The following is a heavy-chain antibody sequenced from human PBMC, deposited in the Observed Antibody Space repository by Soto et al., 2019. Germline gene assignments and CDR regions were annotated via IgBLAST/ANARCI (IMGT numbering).Heavy chain of an antibody. CDR1: GFTFSSYA. Sequence: GGSLRLSCAASGFTFSSYAMSWVRQAPGKGLEWVSAISGSGGSTYYADSGKGRFTISRDNSKNPLYLQMNSLRAEDTAVYYFFYNLSGTFRYLFDYCGRGSFVTGSS. CDR3: FYNLSGTFRYLFDY. CDR2: ISGSGGST. D-gene: IGHD3-10*01. V-gene: IGHV3-23*01. J-gene: IGHJ4*01.